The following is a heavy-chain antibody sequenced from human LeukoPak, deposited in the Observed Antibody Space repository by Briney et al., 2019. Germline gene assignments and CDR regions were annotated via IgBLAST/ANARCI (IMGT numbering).Heavy chain of an antibody. V-gene: IGHV3-21*01. Sequence: GGSLRLSCAAFGFTFSSYSMIWVRQAPGKGLEWVSSISSSSSYIYDADSVKGRFTVSRDNAKNSLYLQMNSLRAEDTAVYYCASSYRPNLAQFDYWGQGILVTVSS. D-gene: IGHD3-16*02. J-gene: IGHJ4*02. CDR1: GFTFSSYS. CDR3: ASSYRPNLAQFDY. CDR2: ISSSSSYI.